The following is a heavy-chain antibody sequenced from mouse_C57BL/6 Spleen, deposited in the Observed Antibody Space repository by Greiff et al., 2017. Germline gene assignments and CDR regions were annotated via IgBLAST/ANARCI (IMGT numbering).Heavy chain of an antibody. V-gene: IGHV1-53*01. CDR1: GYTFTSYW. J-gene: IGHJ2*01. Sequence: QVQLQQPGTELVKPGASVKLSCKASGYTFTSYWMHWVKQRPGQGLEWIGNINPSNGGTNYNEKFKSKDTLTVDKSSSTAYMQLSSLTSEDSAVYYCARSPPGSSYVDYWGQGTTLTVSS. D-gene: IGHD1-1*01. CDR3: ARSPPGSSYVDY. CDR2: INPSNGGT.